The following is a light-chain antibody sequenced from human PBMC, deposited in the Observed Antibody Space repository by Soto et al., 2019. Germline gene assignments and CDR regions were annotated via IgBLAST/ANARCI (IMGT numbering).Light chain of an antibody. Sequence: QSALTQPRSVSGSPGQSVTISCTGTSRDVGGYSYVSWYQQHPGKAPKLMIYDGTTRPLGITDRFSCSKSGNTASLTISGLQAAEEADYYCFSSAGSYTFVFGTGTKVTVL. CDR2: DGT. V-gene: IGLV2-11*01. J-gene: IGLJ1*01. CDR3: FSSAGSYTFV. CDR1: SRDVGGYSY.